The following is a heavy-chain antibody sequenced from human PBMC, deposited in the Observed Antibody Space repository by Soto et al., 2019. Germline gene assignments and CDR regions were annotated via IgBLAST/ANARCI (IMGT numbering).Heavy chain of an antibody. J-gene: IGHJ6*02. CDR1: GGSISSYY. D-gene: IGHD3-3*01. V-gene: IGHV4-59*01. CDR3: ARLLFLEWLLYGPNYYYYGMDV. Sequence: PSETLSLTCTVSGGSISSYYWSWIRQPPGKGLEWIGYIYYSGSTNYNPSLKSRVTISVDTSKNQFSLNLSSVTAADTAVYYCARLLFLEWLLYGPNYYYYGMDVWGQGTTVTVSS. CDR2: IYYSGST.